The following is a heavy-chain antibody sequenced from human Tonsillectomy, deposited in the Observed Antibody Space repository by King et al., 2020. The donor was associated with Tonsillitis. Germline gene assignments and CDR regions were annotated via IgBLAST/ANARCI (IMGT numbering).Heavy chain of an antibody. CDR3: AGLGWQQVGYFDY. J-gene: IGHJ4*02. CDR1: GFTFSSYS. V-gene: IGHV3-21*01. Sequence: QLVQSGGGLVKPGGSLRLSCAASGFTFSSYSMNWVRQAPGKGLEWVSCISSSSSYIYYADSVKGRFTISRDNAKNSLYLQMSSLRAEDTAVYFCAGLGWQQVGYFDYWGQGTLVTVSS. CDR2: ISSSSSYI. D-gene: IGHD6-19*01.